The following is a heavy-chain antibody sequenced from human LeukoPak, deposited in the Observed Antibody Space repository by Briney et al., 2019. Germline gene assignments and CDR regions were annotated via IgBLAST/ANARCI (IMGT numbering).Heavy chain of an antibody. D-gene: IGHD6-13*01. CDR2: ISWDSGSI. Sequence: PGRSLRLSCAASGFTFDAYAMHSVRQTPGQGREWVSGISWDSGSIGYADSVKGRFTTSRDDAKDSLYLQMNSLRPEDTAFYYCAKGGGAYSRGIDYWGQGTLVTVSS. V-gene: IGHV3-9*01. J-gene: IGHJ4*02. CDR1: GFTFDAYA. CDR3: AKGGGAYSRGIDY.